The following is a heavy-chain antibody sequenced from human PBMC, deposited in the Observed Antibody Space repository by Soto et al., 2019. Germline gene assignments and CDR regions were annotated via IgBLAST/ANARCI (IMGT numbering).Heavy chain of an antibody. V-gene: IGHV4-30-4*01. CDR3: AGGYSWFDP. CDR2: IYYTGST. J-gene: IGHJ5*02. Sequence: SETLSLTCTVSGGSISSGDYYWSWIRQPPGKGQEWIGYIYYTGSTYYNPSLKSRFTISVDTSKNQFSLKLSSVTAADTAFYYCAGGYSWFDPWGQGTLVTVSS. CDR1: GGSISSGDYY.